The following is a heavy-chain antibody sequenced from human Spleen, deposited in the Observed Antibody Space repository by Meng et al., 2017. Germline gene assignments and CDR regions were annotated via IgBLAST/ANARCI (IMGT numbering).Heavy chain of an antibody. Sequence: QVQLVQSGSELKEPGASVKVSCKASGYIFTSDAINWVRQAPGQGLEWMGWINTNTGKPAYVQDFTGRFVFSLDTSVSTAYLQITSLKAEDTAIYYCARGAASRLEVWGQGTLVTVSS. CDR3: ARGAASRLEV. CDR1: GYIFTSDA. V-gene: IGHV7-4-1*02. J-gene: IGHJ4*02. D-gene: IGHD3-3*01. CDR2: INTNTGKP.